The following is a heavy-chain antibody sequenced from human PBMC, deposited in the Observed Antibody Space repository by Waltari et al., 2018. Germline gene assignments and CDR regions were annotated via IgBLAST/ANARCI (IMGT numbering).Heavy chain of an antibody. D-gene: IGHD2-2*01. CDR1: GFTFSSYE. CDR3: AREGTCSTSCYVPNSYGMDV. V-gene: IGHV3-48*03. CDR2: IRSSGSTI. J-gene: IGHJ6*02. Sequence: EVQLVESGGGLVQPGGSLRLSCAASGFTFSSYEMNWVRQAPGKVLEWVSYIRSSGSTIYYADSVKGRFTISRDNAKNSLYLQMNSLRAEDTAVYYCAREGTCSTSCYVPNSYGMDVWGQGTTVTVSS.